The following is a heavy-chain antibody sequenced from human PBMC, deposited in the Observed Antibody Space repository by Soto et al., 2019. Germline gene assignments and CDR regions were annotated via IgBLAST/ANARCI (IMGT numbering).Heavy chain of an antibody. D-gene: IGHD4-17*01. J-gene: IGHJ4*02. CDR3: AREGRYGDYGDY. V-gene: IGHV1-3*01. Sequence: QVQLVQSGAEVKKPGASVKVSCKASGYTFTSYTIHWVRQAPGQRLEWMGWINAGNGDTKYSQKFQGSVAITRDTSASTAYMELSSLRSEDTAVYYCAREGRYGDYGDYWGQGTLVTVSS. CDR1: GYTFTSYT. CDR2: INAGNGDT.